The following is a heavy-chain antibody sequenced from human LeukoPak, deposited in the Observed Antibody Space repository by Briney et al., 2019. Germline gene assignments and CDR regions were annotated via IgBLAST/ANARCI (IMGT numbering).Heavy chain of an antibody. J-gene: IGHJ5*02. CDR2: IYYSGST. V-gene: IGHV4-59*01. CDR1: GGSISSYY. Sequence: PSETLSLTCTVSGGSISSYYWSWIRQPPGKGLEWIGYIYYSGSTNYNPSLKSRVTISVDTSKNQFSLKLSSVTAADTAVYYCARGGANWFDPWGQGTLATVSS. CDR3: ARGGANWFDP. D-gene: IGHD1-26*01.